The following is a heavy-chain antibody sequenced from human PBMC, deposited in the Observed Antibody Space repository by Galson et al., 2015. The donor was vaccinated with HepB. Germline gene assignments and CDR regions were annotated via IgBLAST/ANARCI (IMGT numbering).Heavy chain of an antibody. D-gene: IGHD1-26*01. CDR2: INGDGSTT. V-gene: IGHV3-74*01. CDR3: VRSVGGGSAY. J-gene: IGHJ4*02. Sequence: SLRLSCAASGFTFSSYWMHWVRQTPGKGLVWVSHINGDGSTTGYAGSVEGRFSISRNNAKNTLFLQMNTLRAEDTAVYYCVRSVGGGSAYWGQGTLVTVSS. CDR1: GFTFSSYW.